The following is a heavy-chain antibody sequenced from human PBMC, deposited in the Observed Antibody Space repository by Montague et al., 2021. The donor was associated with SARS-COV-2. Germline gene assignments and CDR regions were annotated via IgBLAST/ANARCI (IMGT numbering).Heavy chain of an antibody. Sequence: SETLSLTCTVSGGSISSYYWSWIRQPPGKGLEWIGYIYYSGSTXXXPSXKGRVTISVDTSKNQFSLKLSSVTAADTAVYYCARGSGWMGYAFDIWGQGTMVTVSS. CDR1: GGSISSYY. D-gene: IGHD6-19*01. CDR2: IYYSGST. V-gene: IGHV4-59*01. J-gene: IGHJ3*02. CDR3: ARGSGWMGYAFDI.